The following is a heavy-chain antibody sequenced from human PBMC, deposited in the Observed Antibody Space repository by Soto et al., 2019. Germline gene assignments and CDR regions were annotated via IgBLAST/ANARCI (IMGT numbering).Heavy chain of an antibody. J-gene: IGHJ4*02. Sequence: GASVKVSCKASGGTFSSYAISWARQAPGQGLEWMGGIIPIFGTANYAQKFQGRVTITADESTSTAYMELSSLRSEDTAVYYCARGRIRPYDSSANHLDYWGQGTLVTVSS. D-gene: IGHD3-22*01. CDR2: IIPIFGTA. CDR3: ARGRIRPYDSSANHLDY. V-gene: IGHV1-69*13. CDR1: GGTFSSYA.